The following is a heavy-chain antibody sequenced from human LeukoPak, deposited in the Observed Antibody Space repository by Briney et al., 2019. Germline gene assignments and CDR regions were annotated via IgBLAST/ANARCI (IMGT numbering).Heavy chain of an antibody. V-gene: IGHV1-46*01. J-gene: IGHJ4*02. D-gene: IGHD1-1*01. CDR2: IDPSGGST. CDR3: ARDNTTTGPFDY. Sequence: GASVKVSCKASGYTFTNYYMHWVRQAPGQGLEWMGIIDPSGGSTSYSRKFQGRVTMTRDTSTSTVYMELSSLRSEDTAVYYCARDNTTTGPFDYWGQGTLVTVSS. CDR1: GYTFTNYY.